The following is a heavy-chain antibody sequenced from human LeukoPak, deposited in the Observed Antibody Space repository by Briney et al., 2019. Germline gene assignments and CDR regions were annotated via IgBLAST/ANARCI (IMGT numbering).Heavy chain of an antibody. J-gene: IGHJ4*02. Sequence: ASVKVSCEASGGTFSSYAISWVRQAPGQGLEWMGGIIPIFGTANCAQKFQGRVTITADESTSTAYMELSSLRSEDTAVYYCAREGVRGEYYFDYWGQGTLVTVSS. V-gene: IGHV1-69*13. D-gene: IGHD3-10*01. CDR3: AREGVRGEYYFDY. CDR1: GGTFSSYA. CDR2: IIPIFGTA.